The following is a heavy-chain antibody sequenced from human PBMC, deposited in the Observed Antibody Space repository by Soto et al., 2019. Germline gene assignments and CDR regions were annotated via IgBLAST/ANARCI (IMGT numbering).Heavy chain of an antibody. CDR1: GFTFSSYA. CDR3: AREASLLLWFGELSPYFDY. CDR2: ISYDGSNK. V-gene: IGHV3-30-3*01. D-gene: IGHD3-10*01. J-gene: IGHJ4*02. Sequence: QVQLVESGGGVVQPGRSLRLSCAASGFTFSSYAMHWVRQAPGKGLEWVAVISYDGSNKYYADSVKGRFTISRDNSKNTLYLQMNSLRAEDTAVYYCAREASLLLWFGELSPYFDYWGQGTLVTVSS.